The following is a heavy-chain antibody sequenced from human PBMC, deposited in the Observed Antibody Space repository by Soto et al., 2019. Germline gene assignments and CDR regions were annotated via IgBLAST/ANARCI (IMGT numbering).Heavy chain of an antibody. CDR2: ISGSTGKT. CDR1: GFTFSSYG. Sequence: ESGGGLEQPGGSRRLSCAASGFTFSSYGMGWVRQAPGKGLEWVSVISGSTGKTNYADSVRGRFTISRDNSQNTLYLQMNSLRAEDTAVYFCARISYAYGPFDSWGQGALVTVSS. CDR3: ARISYAYGPFDS. J-gene: IGHJ4*02. V-gene: IGHV3-23*01. D-gene: IGHD3-10*01.